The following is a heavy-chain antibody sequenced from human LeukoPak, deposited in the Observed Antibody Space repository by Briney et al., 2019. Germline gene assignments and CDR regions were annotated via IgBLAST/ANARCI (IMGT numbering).Heavy chain of an antibody. J-gene: IGHJ4*02. CDR1: GFTFSSYA. CDR2: ISYDGSNK. V-gene: IGHV3-30-3*01. CDR3: FSGGGY. D-gene: IGHD6-25*01. Sequence: GRSLRLSCAASGFTFSSYAMHWVRQAPGKGLEWVAVISYDGSNKYYADSVKGRFTISRDNSKNTLYLQMNSLRVEETAVYYCFSGGGYWGQGTLVTVSS.